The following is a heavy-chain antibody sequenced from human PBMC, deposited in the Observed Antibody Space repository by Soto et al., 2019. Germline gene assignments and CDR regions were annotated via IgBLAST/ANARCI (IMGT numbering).Heavy chain of an antibody. CDR3: ARVSLSQLWLRKTVYGMDV. D-gene: IGHD5-18*01. CDR1: GGSISSSSYY. CDR2: IYYSGST. J-gene: IGHJ6*02. Sequence: PSETLSLTCTVSGGSISSSSYYWGWIRQPPGKGLEWIGSIYYSGSTYYNPSLKSRVTISVDTSKNQFSLKLSSVTAADTAVYYCARVSLSQLWLRKTVYGMDVWGQGTTVNVSS. V-gene: IGHV4-39*07.